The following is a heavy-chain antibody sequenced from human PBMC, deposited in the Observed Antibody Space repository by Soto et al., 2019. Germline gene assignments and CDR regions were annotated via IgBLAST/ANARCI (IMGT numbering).Heavy chain of an antibody. Sequence: GGSLRLSCAASGFAFSTYAMTWVRQAPGKGLEWVSVISGSGGSSYYAASVKGRFTISRDNAKNSLYLQMNSLRAEDTAVYYCARVSATRGGDVWGQGTTVTVSS. J-gene: IGHJ6*02. V-gene: IGHV3-23*01. CDR1: GFAFSTYA. CDR3: ARVSATRGGDV. D-gene: IGHD3-10*01. CDR2: ISGSGGSS.